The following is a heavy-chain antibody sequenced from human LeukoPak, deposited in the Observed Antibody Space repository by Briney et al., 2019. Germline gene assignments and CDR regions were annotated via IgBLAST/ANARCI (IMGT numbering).Heavy chain of an antibody. CDR1: GYTFTGYY. J-gene: IGHJ5*02. CDR3: ARAALEYDISTGYYTQNWFDP. V-gene: IGHV1-2*02. CDR2: INPNSGGT. D-gene: IGHD3-9*01. Sequence: ASVKVSCKASGYTFTGYYMHWVRQAPGQGLEWMGWINPNSGGTNYAQKFQGRVTMTRDTSISTAYMELSRLRSDDTAVYYCARAALEYDISTGYYTQNWFDPWGQGTLVTVSS.